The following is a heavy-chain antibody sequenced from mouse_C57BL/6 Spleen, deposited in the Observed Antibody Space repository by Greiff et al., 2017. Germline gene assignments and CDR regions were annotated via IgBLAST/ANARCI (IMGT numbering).Heavy chain of an antibody. CDR1: GFTFSSYA. CDR3: TVDSSGWVAY. CDR2: ISSGGDYI. J-gene: IGHJ3*01. Sequence: VQGVESGEGLVKPGGSLKLSCAASGFTFSSYAMSWVRQTPEKRLEWVAYISSGGDYIYYADTVKGRCTISRDTARNTLYLPMSSLKSEDTSMYYCTVDSSGWVAYWGQGTLVTVSA. D-gene: IGHD3-2*02. V-gene: IGHV5-9-1*02.